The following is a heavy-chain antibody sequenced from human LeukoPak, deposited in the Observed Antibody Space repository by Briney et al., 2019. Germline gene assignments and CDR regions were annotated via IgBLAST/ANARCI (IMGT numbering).Heavy chain of an antibody. CDR3: AREHYDASTGYWLDP. Sequence: GGSLRLSCVASGFTVSGNYMSWVRQAPGKGLEWVSVIYVANSTYYADSVKGRFTISRDNSKNTLYLQMNSLRAEDTAVYYCAREHYDASTGYWLDPWGQGTLVTVSS. CDR2: IYVANST. CDR1: GFTVSGNY. V-gene: IGHV3-53*01. J-gene: IGHJ5*02. D-gene: IGHD3-9*01.